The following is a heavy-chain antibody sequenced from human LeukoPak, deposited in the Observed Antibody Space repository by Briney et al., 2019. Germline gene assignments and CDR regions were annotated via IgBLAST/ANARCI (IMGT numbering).Heavy chain of an antibody. CDR3: AKGVGATSN. D-gene: IGHD1-26*01. J-gene: IGHJ4*02. CDR1: GFTFDDYA. CDR2: IWYDGSNK. Sequence: GGSLRLSCAASGFTFDDYAMHWVRQAPGKGLEWVAVIWYDGSNKYYADSVKGRFTISRDNSKNTLYLQMNSLRAEDTAVYYCAKGVGATSNWGQGTLVTASS. V-gene: IGHV3-33*06.